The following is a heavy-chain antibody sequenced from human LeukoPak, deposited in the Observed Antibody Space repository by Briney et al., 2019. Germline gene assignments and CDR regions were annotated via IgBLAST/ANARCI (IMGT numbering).Heavy chain of an antibody. J-gene: IGHJ4*02. Sequence: PSETLSLTCAVYGGSFSGYYWSWIRQPPGKGLEWIGEINHSGSTNYNPSLKSRVTISVDTSKNQFSLKLSSVTAADTAVYYCARFFMMGGGFDYWGQGTLVTVSS. CDR3: ARFFMMGGGFDY. V-gene: IGHV4-34*01. D-gene: IGHD3-16*01. CDR1: GGSFSGYY. CDR2: INHSGST.